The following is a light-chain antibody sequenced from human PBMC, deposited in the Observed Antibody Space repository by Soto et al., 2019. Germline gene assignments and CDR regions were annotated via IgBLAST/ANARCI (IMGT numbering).Light chain of an antibody. CDR1: HSVSSS. J-gene: IGKJ1*01. CDR2: DAS. CDR3: QQRSDWPKT. Sequence: EIVLTQSPATLSLSPGERATLSCWASHSVSSSLAWYQQKPGQAPRLLIYDASKRATGIPARFSGSGSGTDFTLTISTLEPEDFAVYYCQQRSDWPKTFGQGTKVDIK. V-gene: IGKV3-11*01.